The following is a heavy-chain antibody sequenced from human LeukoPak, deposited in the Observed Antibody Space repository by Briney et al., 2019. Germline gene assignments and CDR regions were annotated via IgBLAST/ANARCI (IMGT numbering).Heavy chain of an antibody. J-gene: IGHJ3*02. CDR2: ISSSGSTI. V-gene: IGHV3-48*03. Sequence: PGGSLRLSCAASGFTFSSYEMNWVRQAPGKGLEWVSYISSSGSTIYYADSVKGRFTISRDNAKNSLYLQMNSLRAEDTAVYYCAGTLGFPNAFDIWGKGTMVTVSS. CDR1: GFTFSSYE. CDR3: AGTLGFPNAFDI.